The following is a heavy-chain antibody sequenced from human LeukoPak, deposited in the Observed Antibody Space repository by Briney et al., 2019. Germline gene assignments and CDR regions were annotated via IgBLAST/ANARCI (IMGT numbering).Heavy chain of an antibody. CDR2: INPNSGGT. D-gene: IGHD6-19*01. CDR1: GYTFTGYY. V-gene: IGHV1-2*02. CDR3: ARGFIAVAGSDY. J-gene: IGHJ4*02. Sequence: APVKVSCKASGYTFTGYYMHWVRQAPGQGLEWMGWINPNSGGTNYAQKFQGRVTMTRDTSISTAYMELSRLRSDDTAVYYCARGFIAVAGSDYWGQGTLVTVSS.